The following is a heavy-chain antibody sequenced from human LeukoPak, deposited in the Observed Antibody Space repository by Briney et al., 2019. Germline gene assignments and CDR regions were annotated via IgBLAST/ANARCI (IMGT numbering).Heavy chain of an antibody. CDR2: INWNGGST. Sequence: GGSLRLFCTASGFTFDDYGMSWVRQAPGKGLEWVSGINWNGGSTGYADSVKGRFTISRDNAKNSLYLQMNSLRAEDTALYYCARGTVTTKNYYYYMDVWGKGTTVTVSS. J-gene: IGHJ6*03. V-gene: IGHV3-20*04. CDR1: GFTFDDYG. CDR3: ARGTVTTKNYYYYMDV. D-gene: IGHD4-11*01.